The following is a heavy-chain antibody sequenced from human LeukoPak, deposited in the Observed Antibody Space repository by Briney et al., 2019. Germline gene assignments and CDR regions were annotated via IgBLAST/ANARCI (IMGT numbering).Heavy chain of an antibody. D-gene: IGHD6-6*01. V-gene: IGHV1-69*04. CDR1: GGTFSSYA. CDR2: IIPILGIA. Sequence: ASVKVSCKASGGTFSSYAISWVRQAPGQGLEWMGRIIPILGIANYAQKFQGRVTITADKSTSTAYMELSSLRSEDTAVYYCARDSKIPGSSSYYFDYWGQGTLVTVSS. CDR3: ARDSKIPGSSSYYFDY. J-gene: IGHJ4*02.